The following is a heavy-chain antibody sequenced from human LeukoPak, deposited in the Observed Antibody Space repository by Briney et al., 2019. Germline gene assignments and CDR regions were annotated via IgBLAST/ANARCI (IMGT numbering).Heavy chain of an antibody. CDR3: ARLELAYCGGDCYSLDY. CDR2: IDPSDSYT. D-gene: IGHD2-21*02. J-gene: IGHJ4*02. CDR1: GYSFTSYW. V-gene: IGHV5-10-1*01. Sequence: RGESLRISCKGSGYSFTSYWISWVRQMPGKGLEWMGRIDPSDSYTNYSPSFQGHATISADKSISTAYLQWSSLKASDTAMYYCARLELAYCGGDCYSLDYWGQGTLVTVSS.